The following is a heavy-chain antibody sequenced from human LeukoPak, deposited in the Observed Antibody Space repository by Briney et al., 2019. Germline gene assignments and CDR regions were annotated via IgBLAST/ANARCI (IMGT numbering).Heavy chain of an antibody. D-gene: IGHD6-19*01. CDR2: IKQDGSEK. CDR1: GFTFSSYW. Sequence: PGGSLRLSCATSGFTFSSYWMSWVRQAPGKGLEWVANIKQDGSEKYYVDSVKGRFTISRDNAKNSLYLQMNSLRAEDTAVYYCAREDSSGWYAGFDYWGQGTLVTVSS. CDR3: AREDSSGWYAGFDY. V-gene: IGHV3-7*01. J-gene: IGHJ4*02.